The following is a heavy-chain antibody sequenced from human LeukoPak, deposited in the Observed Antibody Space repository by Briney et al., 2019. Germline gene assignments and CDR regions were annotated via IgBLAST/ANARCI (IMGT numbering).Heavy chain of an antibody. CDR1: GFIFSSYS. J-gene: IGHJ3*02. D-gene: IGHD1-26*01. Sequence: PGGSLRLSCAASGFIFSSYSMNWVRQAPGKGLEWVAYISTSSSIIYYSDSAKGRFAISRDNAKNSLYLQMNSLRVEDTAVYYCARRQGRRGIVGTTILTGAFDIWGQGTRVTVSS. CDR2: ISTSSSII. V-gene: IGHV3-48*01. CDR3: ARRQGRRGIVGTTILTGAFDI.